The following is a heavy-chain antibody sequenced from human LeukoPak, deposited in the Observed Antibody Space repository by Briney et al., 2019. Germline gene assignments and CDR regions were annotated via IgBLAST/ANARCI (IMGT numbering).Heavy chain of an antibody. J-gene: IGHJ4*02. D-gene: IGHD3-10*01. V-gene: IGHV3-7*01. CDR2: IKQGGSEK. CDR3: ARVRRGYYFDY. CDR1: GFTFSSYW. Sequence: GGSLRLSCAAYGFTFSSYWMSWVRQAPGKGLEWVANIKQGGSEKYYVDSVKGRFTISRDNAKNSLYLHMDSLRAEDTAVYYCARVRRGYYFDYWGQGTLVTVSS.